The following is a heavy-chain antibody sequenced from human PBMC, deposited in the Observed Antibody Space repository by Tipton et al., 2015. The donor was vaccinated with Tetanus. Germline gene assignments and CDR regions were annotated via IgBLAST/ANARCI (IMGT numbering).Heavy chain of an antibody. V-gene: IGHV3-23*01. J-gene: IGHJ6*04. Sequence: SLRLSCAASGFTFKSYTINWLRQAPGNGLEWVAAISGSRLTPYYAGSVKGRFTISRDNSKNTLSLQLNSLRADDTAIYYCAKEALGVLNLWGKGTTVIVSS. CDR3: AKEALGVLNL. D-gene: IGHD1-14*01. CDR1: GFTFKSYT. CDR2: ISGSRLTP.